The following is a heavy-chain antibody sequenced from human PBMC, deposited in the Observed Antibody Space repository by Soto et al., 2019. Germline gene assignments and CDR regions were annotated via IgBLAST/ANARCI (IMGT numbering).Heavy chain of an antibody. D-gene: IGHD3-3*01. CDR3: ARGRSVDFWSGYYYYYYYYMDV. CDR2: ISAYNGNT. V-gene: IGHV1-18*01. Sequence: ASVKVSCKASGYTFTSYGISWVRQAPGQGLEWMGWISAYNGNTNYAQKLQGRVTMTTDTSTSTAYMELRSLRSDDTAVYYCARGRSVDFWSGYYYYYYYYMDVWGKGTTVTVSS. CDR1: GYTFTSYG. J-gene: IGHJ6*03.